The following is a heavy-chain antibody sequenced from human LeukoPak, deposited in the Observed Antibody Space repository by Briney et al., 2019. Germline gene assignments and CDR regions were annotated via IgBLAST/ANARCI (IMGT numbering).Heavy chain of an antibody. D-gene: IGHD3-10*01. CDR1: GFTFSSYA. J-gene: IGHJ4*02. V-gene: IGHV3-23*01. CDR2: ISGSGGST. Sequence: GGSLRLSCAASGFTFSSYAMSWVCQAPGKGLEWVSAISGSGGSTYYADSVKGRFTISRDNSKNTLYLQMNSLRAEDTAVYYCAKDVRLVERFFYGSGSLKYYFDYWGQGTLVTVSS. CDR3: AKDVRLVERFFYGSGSLKYYFDY.